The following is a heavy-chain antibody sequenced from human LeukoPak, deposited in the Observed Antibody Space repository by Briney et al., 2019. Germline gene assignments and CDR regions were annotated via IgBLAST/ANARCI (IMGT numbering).Heavy chain of an antibody. V-gene: IGHV3-74*01. Sequence: PGGSLRLSCAASGFTFSNYWMHWVRQAPGKGLVWVSRIYNDGSSTSYADSVKGRFTISRDNAKSTLYLQMNSLRAEDTAVYYCAELGITMIGGVWGKGTTVTISS. CDR2: IYNDGSST. CDR1: GFTFSNYW. CDR3: AELGITMIGGV. J-gene: IGHJ6*04. D-gene: IGHD3-10*02.